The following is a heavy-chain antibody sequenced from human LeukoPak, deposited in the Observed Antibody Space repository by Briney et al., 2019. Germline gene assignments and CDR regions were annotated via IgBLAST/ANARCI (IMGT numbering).Heavy chain of an antibody. J-gene: IGHJ4*02. Sequence: PGGSLRLSCAASGFTYSTYWMSWVRQAPGKGLEWVANINQDGSEKYYVDSVRGRFTISRDNAKNSLYLQMNSLRGEDTAVYYCARNAPSDYWGQGTLVTVSS. CDR2: INQDGSEK. CDR1: GFTYSTYW. V-gene: IGHV3-7*01. CDR3: ARNAPSDY.